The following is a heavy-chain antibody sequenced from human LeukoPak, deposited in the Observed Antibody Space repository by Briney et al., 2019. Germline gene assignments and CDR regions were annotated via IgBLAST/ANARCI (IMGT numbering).Heavy chain of an antibody. CDR2: IKQDGSEK. D-gene: IGHD2-2*01. CDR3: ARPVLGYCSSTSCFDMDV. J-gene: IGHJ6*02. CDR1: GFTFSSYW. V-gene: IGHV3-7*01. Sequence: GGSLRLSCAASGFTFSSYWMSWVRQAPGKGLEWAANIKQDGSEKYYVDSVKGRFTISRDNAKNSLYLQMDSLRAEDTAVYYCARPVLGYCSSTSCFDMDVWGQGTTVTVSS.